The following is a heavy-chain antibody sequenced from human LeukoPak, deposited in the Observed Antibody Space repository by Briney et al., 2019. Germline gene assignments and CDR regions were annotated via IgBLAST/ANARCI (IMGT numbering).Heavy chain of an antibody. V-gene: IGHV3-23*01. CDR2: ISGSGVST. CDR1: GFTFSSYG. J-gene: IGHJ4*02. Sequence: GGSLRLSCAASGFTFSSYGMSWVRQAPGKGLEWVSAISGSGVSTYYADSVKGRFTISRDNSKNTLYLQLNSLRAEDTAVYYCAKEGGYSYGNQFDYWGQGTLVTVSS. CDR3: AKEGGYSYGNQFDY. D-gene: IGHD5-18*01.